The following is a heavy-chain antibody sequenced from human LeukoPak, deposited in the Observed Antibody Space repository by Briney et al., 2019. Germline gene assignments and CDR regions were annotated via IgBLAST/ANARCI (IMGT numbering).Heavy chain of an antibody. Sequence: GASVKVSCKASGYTFTGYYMYWARQAPGQGPEWMGWISAYNDNTNYAQKFQGRLTMTTDTSTSTAYMELRSLKSGDTAVYYCARDLESLQLWSRDPFDYWGQGTLVTVSS. D-gene: IGHD5-18*01. CDR2: ISAYNDNT. CDR3: ARDLESLQLWSRDPFDY. V-gene: IGHV1-18*04. J-gene: IGHJ4*02. CDR1: GYTFTGYY.